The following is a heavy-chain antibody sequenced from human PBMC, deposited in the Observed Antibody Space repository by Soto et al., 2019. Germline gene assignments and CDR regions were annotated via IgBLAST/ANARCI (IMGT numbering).Heavy chain of an antibody. CDR3: ATHYYGSGSHFDY. CDR2: ISSSSSYI. CDR1: GFTFSSYS. D-gene: IGHD3-10*01. V-gene: IGHV3-21*01. Sequence: LRLSCAASGFTFSSYSMNWVRHAPGKGLEWVSSISSSSSYIYYADSVKGRFTISRDNAKNSLYLQMNSLRAEDTAVYYCATHYYGSGSHFDYWGQGTLVTVSS. J-gene: IGHJ4*02.